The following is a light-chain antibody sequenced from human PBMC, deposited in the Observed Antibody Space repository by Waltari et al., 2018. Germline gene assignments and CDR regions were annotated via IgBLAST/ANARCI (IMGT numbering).Light chain of an antibody. Sequence: QTVVTQEPSLSVSPGGTVTLTCALSSGSLSTPPYAPWYQQTPGQAPRTLVYKANARSSGVPDRFSGSILGNTAALTITGAQADDESDYYCALYMGSGIWVFGGGTRLTVL. J-gene: IGLJ3*02. CDR2: KAN. CDR3: ALYMGSGIWV. CDR1: SGSLSTPPY. V-gene: IGLV8-61*01.